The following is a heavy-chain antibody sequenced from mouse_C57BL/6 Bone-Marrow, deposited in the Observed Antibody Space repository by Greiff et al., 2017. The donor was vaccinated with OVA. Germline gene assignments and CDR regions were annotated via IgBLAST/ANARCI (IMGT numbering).Heavy chain of an antibody. CDR1: GYTFTDSY. CDR3: ARKGRYYGFDY. J-gene: IGHJ2*01. D-gene: IGHD1-1*01. V-gene: IGHV1-26*01. CDR2: INPNKGGT. Sequence: EVQLQQSGPELVKPGASVKISCKASGYTFTDSYINWVKQSHGKSLESIGDINPNKGGTSYNQKFKGKATLTVDKSSITAYMESRSMTSEDSAVYYCARKGRYYGFDYWGQGTTLTVSS.